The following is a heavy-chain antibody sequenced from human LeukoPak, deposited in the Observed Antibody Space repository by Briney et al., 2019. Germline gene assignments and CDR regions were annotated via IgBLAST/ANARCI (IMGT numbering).Heavy chain of an antibody. Sequence: SETLSLTCAVYGGSFSGYYWSWIRQPPGKGLEWIGEINHSGSTNYNPSLKSRVTISVDTSKSQFSLKLNSMTAADTAVYYCARGAQTYYDKAPVDYWGQGSLVTVSS. J-gene: IGHJ4*02. V-gene: IGHV4-34*01. CDR1: GGSFSGYY. CDR3: ARGAQTYYDKAPVDY. CDR2: INHSGST. D-gene: IGHD3-22*01.